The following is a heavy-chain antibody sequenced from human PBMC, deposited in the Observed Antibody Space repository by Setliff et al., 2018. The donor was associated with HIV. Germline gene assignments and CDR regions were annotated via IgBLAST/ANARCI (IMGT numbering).Heavy chain of an antibody. D-gene: IGHD4-17*01. CDR3: APDFGDNWFDP. CDR1: GGAFTSYA. Sequence: SVEVSCKASGGAFTSYAFSWVRQAPGQGLEWMGRIIPVYHTTDYAPQFQGRVTITADKSTSTVYMDLSNLRSDDTATYYCAPDFGDNWFDPWGQGTLVTVSS. V-gene: IGHV1-69*06. CDR2: IIPVYHTT. J-gene: IGHJ5*02.